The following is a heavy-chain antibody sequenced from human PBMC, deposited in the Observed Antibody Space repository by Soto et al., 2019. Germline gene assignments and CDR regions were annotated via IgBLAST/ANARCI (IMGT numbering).Heavy chain of an antibody. CDR2: IYPGDSDT. J-gene: IGHJ4*02. V-gene: IGHV5-51*01. Sequence: KGLEWMGIIYPGDSDTRYSPSFQGQVTISADKSISTAYLQWSSLKASDTAMYYCARHCSGGSCHSSSAARYYFAYWGQGTLVTVSS. CDR3: ARHCSGGSCHSSSAARYYFAY. D-gene: IGHD2-15*01.